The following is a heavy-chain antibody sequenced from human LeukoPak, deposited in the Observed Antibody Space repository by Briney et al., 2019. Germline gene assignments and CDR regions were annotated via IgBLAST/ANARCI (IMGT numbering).Heavy chain of an antibody. J-gene: IGHJ3*02. CDR3: ARHIGPYSADTFDI. CDR2: IYYSGTT. D-gene: IGHD5-18*01. Sequence: PSETLSLTCTVSGGSISSYYWSWIRQPPGKGLKWIAYIYYSGTTSYNPSPMSRATISVDTSKNQFSLQLSSVTAADTAVYYCARHIGPYSADTFDIWGLGTVVTVSS. V-gene: IGHV4-59*08. CDR1: GGSISSYY.